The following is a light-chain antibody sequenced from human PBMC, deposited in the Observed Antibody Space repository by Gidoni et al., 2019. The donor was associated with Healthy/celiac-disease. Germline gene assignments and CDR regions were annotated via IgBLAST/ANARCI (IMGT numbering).Light chain of an antibody. V-gene: IGKV3-20*01. CDR1: QSVSSSY. J-gene: IGKJ3*01. Sequence: EMGLTQSQGTLSLSPGERATLSCRASQSVSSSYLAWYQQKPGQAPRLLIYGASSRATGIPDRFSGSGSGTDFTLTISRLEPEDFAVYYCQQYGSSPTTFGPGTKVDIK. CDR3: QQYGSSPTT. CDR2: GAS.